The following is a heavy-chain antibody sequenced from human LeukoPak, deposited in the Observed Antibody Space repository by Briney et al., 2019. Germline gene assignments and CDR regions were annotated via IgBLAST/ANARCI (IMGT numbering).Heavy chain of an antibody. CDR2: IYYSGST. Sequence: SETLSLTCAVYGGSFSGYYWSWIRQPPGKGLEWIGYIYYSGSTNYNPSLKSRVTISVDTSKNQFSLKLSSVTAADTAVYYCAREGSDYGDYRHDWFDPWGQGTLVTVSS. J-gene: IGHJ5*02. V-gene: IGHV4-59*01. CDR3: AREGSDYGDYRHDWFDP. CDR1: GGSFSGYY. D-gene: IGHD4-17*01.